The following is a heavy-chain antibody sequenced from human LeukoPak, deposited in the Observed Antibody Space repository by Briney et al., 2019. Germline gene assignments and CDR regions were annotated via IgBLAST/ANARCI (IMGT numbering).Heavy chain of an antibody. J-gene: IGHJ4*02. CDR1: GFTFSSYW. Sequence: GGSLRLSCAASGFTFSSYWMHWVRHAPGKGLVWVSRINSDGSSTSYADSVKGRFTISRDNAKNTLYLQMNSLRAEDTAVYYCARGKSRDGYKKYWGQGTLVTVSS. D-gene: IGHD5-24*01. CDR2: INSDGSST. V-gene: IGHV3-74*01. CDR3: ARGKSRDGYKKY.